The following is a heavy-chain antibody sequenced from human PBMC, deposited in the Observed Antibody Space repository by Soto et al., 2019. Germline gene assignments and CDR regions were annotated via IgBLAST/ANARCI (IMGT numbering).Heavy chain of an antibody. Sequence: QVQLVESGGGVVQPGRSLRLSCAVSGFTFSSYAMHWVRQAPGKGLEWVAVISYDGSNKYYADSVKGRFTISRDNSKNTLYLQLNSLRAEDTAVYYCARDKRDLRFLEWSYYFDYWGQGTLVTVSS. J-gene: IGHJ4*02. V-gene: IGHV3-30-3*01. CDR1: GFTFSSYA. CDR2: ISYDGSNK. D-gene: IGHD3-3*01. CDR3: ARDKRDLRFLEWSYYFDY.